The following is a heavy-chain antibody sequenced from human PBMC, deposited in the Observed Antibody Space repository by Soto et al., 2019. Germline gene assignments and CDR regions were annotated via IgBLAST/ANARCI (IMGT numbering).Heavy chain of an antibody. Sequence: SETLSLTCAVYGGSFSGYYWSLIRQPPGKGLEWIGEINHSGSTNYNPSLKSRVTISVDTSKNQFSLKLSSVTAADTAVYYCARGGIAARPGYSYYYYMDVWGKGTTVTVSS. CDR2: INHSGST. V-gene: IGHV4-34*01. J-gene: IGHJ6*03. CDR3: ARGGIAARPGYSYYYYMDV. CDR1: GGSFSGYY. D-gene: IGHD6-6*01.